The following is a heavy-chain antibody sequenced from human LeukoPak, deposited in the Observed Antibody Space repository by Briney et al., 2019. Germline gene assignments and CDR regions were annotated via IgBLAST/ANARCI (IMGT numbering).Heavy chain of an antibody. CDR3: ARLAQGSGYDSAVAGTYYFDY. J-gene: IGHJ4*02. CDR1: GGSFSGYY. CDR2: INHSGST. Sequence: SETLSLTCAVYGGSFSGYYWSWIRQPPGKGLEWIGEINHSGSTNYNPSLKSRVTISVDTSKNQFSLKLSSVTAADTAVYYCARLAQGSGYDSAVAGTYYFDYWGQGTLVTVSS. D-gene: IGHD6-19*01. V-gene: IGHV4-34*01.